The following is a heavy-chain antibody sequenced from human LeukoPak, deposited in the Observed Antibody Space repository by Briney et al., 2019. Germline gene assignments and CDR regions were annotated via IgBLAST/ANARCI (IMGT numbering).Heavy chain of an antibody. Sequence: GESLKISCKGSGYTFTTCWVGWVRQMPGKGLEWMGIIYPSDSDTTYSPSFQGQVTISADKSINNAYLHWTSLKASDTAMYYCARLCGTKIDYWGQGTLVTVSS. CDR2: IYPSDSDT. D-gene: IGHD1-26*01. CDR1: GYTFTTCW. CDR3: ARLCGTKIDY. J-gene: IGHJ4*02. V-gene: IGHV5-51*01.